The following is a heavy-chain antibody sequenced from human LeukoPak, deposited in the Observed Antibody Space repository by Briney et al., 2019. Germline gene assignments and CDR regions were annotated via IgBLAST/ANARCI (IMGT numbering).Heavy chain of an antibody. Sequence: GGSLRLSCAASGFTFSSYGMHWVRQALGKGLEWVAVISYDGSNKYYADSVKGRFTISRDNSKNTLYLQMNSLRAEDTAVYYCAKTTVVVPYFDYWGQGTLVTVSS. CDR1: GFTFSSYG. J-gene: IGHJ4*02. CDR2: ISYDGSNK. D-gene: IGHD2-2*01. V-gene: IGHV3-30*18. CDR3: AKTTVVVPYFDY.